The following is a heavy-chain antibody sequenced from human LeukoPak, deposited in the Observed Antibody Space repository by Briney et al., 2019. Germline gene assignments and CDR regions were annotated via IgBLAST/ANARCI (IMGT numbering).Heavy chain of an antibody. D-gene: IGHD6-6*01. CDR3: ARSANPGVHDFDP. CDR2: ISSSKI. J-gene: IGHJ5*02. Sequence: GGSLRLSCTASGFAFSSYAMAWVRQAPGKGLEWLSYISSSKISYADSVKGRFTISRDNAKNSLYLQMISLRDEDTAVYHCARSANPGVHDFDPWGQGTLVTVSS. CDR1: GFAFSSYA. V-gene: IGHV3-48*02.